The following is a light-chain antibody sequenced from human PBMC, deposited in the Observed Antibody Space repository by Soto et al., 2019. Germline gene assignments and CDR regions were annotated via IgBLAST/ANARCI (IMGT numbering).Light chain of an antibody. J-gene: IGKJ1*01. CDR2: DAS. V-gene: IGKV1-5*01. CDR1: QSISDS. Sequence: DMQLTQSRSTLSASVGDSVTLTCLASQSISDSLAWYQQKPGKAPDLLISDASSLESGVPSRFSGSGSGTEFTLTISSLQPDDFATYYCQQYNSYPWTFGQGTKVDIK. CDR3: QQYNSYPWT.